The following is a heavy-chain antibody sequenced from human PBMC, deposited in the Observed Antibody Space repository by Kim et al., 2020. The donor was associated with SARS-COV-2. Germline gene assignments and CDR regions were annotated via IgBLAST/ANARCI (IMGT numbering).Heavy chain of an antibody. CDR3: ARDPKYGDYYYYYYGMDV. J-gene: IGHJ6*02. D-gene: IGHD4-17*01. Sequence: KGRFTNSRDNAKNSLYLQMNGLRAEDTAVYYCARDPKYGDYYYYYYGMDVWGQGTTVTVSS. V-gene: IGHV3-11*06.